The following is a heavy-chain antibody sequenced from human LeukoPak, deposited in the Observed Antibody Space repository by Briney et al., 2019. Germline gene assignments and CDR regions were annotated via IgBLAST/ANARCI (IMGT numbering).Heavy chain of an antibody. CDR3: ARLLDNDSSGYPDTFDM. V-gene: IGHV4-59*11. Sequence: SETLSLTCTVSGCSISGHYWSWIRQPPGKGLEWIGYFYYSGSTSYNPSLQGRVTISVDTSKNHFSLKLTSVTAADTAVYYCARLLDNDSSGYPDTFDMWGQGTMVTVSS. CDR1: GCSISGHY. D-gene: IGHD3-22*01. J-gene: IGHJ3*02. CDR2: FYYSGST.